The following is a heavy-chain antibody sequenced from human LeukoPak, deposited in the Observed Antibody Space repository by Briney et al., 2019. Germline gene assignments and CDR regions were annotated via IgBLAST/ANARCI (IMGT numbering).Heavy chain of an antibody. CDR2: FDPEDGET. J-gene: IGHJ5*02. CDR1: GYTLTELS. D-gene: IGHD4-17*01. V-gene: IGHV1-24*01. CDR3: ATALPHYDYGDNWFDP. Sequence: ASVKVSCKVPGYTLTELSMHWVRQAPGKGLEWMGGFDPEDGETIYAQKFQGRVTMTEDTSTDTAYMELSSLRSEDTAVYYCATALPHYDYGDNWFDPWGQGTLVTVSS.